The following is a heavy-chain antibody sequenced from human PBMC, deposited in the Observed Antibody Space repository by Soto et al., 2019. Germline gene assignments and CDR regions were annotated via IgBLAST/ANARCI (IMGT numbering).Heavy chain of an antibody. CDR3: ARDSPYYYCGMDV. V-gene: IGHV1-2*04. CDR1: GYTFTGYY. Sequence: ASVKVSCKASGYTFTGYYMHWVRQAPGQGLEWMGWINPNSGGTNYAQKFQGWVTMTRDTSISTAYMELSRLRSDDTAVYYCARDSPYYYCGMDVWGQGTPVTVSS. J-gene: IGHJ6*02. CDR2: INPNSGGT.